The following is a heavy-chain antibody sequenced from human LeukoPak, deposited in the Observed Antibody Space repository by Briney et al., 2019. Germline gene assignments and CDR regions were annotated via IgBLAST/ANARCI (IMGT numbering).Heavy chain of an antibody. Sequence: SETLSLTCTVSGFSISSGYYWGWIRQPPGKGLEWIGSIYHGGSTYYNPSLKSRVTISVDTSKNQFSLKLSSVTAADTAVYYCARVSGSLSYDSSGYYGPWGQGTLVTVSS. J-gene: IGHJ5*02. CDR3: ARVSGSLSYDSSGYYGP. D-gene: IGHD3-22*01. CDR2: IYHGGST. V-gene: IGHV4-38-2*02. CDR1: GFSISSGYY.